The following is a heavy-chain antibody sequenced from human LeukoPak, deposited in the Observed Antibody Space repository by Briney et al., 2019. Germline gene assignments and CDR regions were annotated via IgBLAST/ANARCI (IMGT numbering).Heavy chain of an antibody. Sequence: PSETLSLTCTVSGGSISSSSYYWGWIRQPPGKGLEWIGSIYYSGSTYYNPSLKSRVTISVDTSKNQFSLKLSSVTAADTAVYYCARHGSVPTWIQLYPDYWGQGTLVTVSS. CDR2: IYYSGST. D-gene: IGHD5-18*01. CDR1: GGSISSSSYY. CDR3: ARHGSVPTWIQLYPDY. J-gene: IGHJ4*02. V-gene: IGHV4-39*07.